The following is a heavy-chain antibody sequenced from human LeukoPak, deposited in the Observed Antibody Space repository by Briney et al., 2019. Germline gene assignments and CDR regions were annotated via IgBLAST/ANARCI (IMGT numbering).Heavy chain of an antibody. V-gene: IGHV3-7*04. Sequence: GGSLRLSCAASGFTFSSYWMSWVRQAPGKGLECVANIKQDGSEKYYVDSVKGRFTISRDNAKNSLYLQMSSLRAEDTAVYYCARVFKGKYCSSTSCSPSWFDPRGQGTLVTVSS. CDR1: GFTFSSYW. J-gene: IGHJ5*02. CDR3: ARVFKGKYCSSTSCSPSWFDP. D-gene: IGHD2-2*01. CDR2: IKQDGSEK.